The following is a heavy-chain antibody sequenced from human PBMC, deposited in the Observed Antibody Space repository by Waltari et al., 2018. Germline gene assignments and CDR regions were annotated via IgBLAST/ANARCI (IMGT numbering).Heavy chain of an antibody. Sequence: EVQLVESGGGLVKPGGSLRLSCAASGFTFSNAWMSWVRQAPGKGLEWVGRIKSKTDGGTTDYSAPGKDRFTISRDDSKNTLYLQMNSLKTEDTAVYYCTTPRRNDYGDYYFDYWGQGTLVTVSS. J-gene: IGHJ4*02. CDR2: IKSKTDGGTT. CDR3: TTPRRNDYGDYYFDY. D-gene: IGHD4-17*01. CDR1: GFTFSNAW. V-gene: IGHV3-15*01.